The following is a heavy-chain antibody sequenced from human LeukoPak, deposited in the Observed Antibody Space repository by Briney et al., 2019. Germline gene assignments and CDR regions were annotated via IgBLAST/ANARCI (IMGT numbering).Heavy chain of an antibody. CDR2: IWYDGSNK. D-gene: IGHD1-26*01. CDR1: GFTFSSYG. Sequence: QPGRSLRLSCAASGFTFSSYGMHWVRQAPGKGLEWVAVIWYDGSNKYYADSVKGRFTISRDNSKNTLYLQMNSLRAEDTAVYYCARDLGIVGAPYYYYGMDVWGQGITVTVSS. J-gene: IGHJ6*02. CDR3: ARDLGIVGAPYYYYGMDV. V-gene: IGHV3-33*01.